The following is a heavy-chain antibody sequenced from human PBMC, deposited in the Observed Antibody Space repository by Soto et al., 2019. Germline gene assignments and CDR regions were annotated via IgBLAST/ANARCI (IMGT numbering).Heavy chain of an antibody. J-gene: IGHJ3*02. D-gene: IGHD6-6*01. CDR2: IYWSGDE. V-gene: IGHV2-5*01. CDR1: GFSLSTSGVG. CDR3: ARGLATLPVFAFDI. Sequence: QGTLKESGPPLVNPTQTLTLTCSFSGFSLSTSGVGVGWIRQSPGKALEWLALIYWSGDEHYRPSLKSRLSITKDTSKNHVVLIMTDMDPVDTATYYCARGLATLPVFAFDIWGQGTMVTVSS.